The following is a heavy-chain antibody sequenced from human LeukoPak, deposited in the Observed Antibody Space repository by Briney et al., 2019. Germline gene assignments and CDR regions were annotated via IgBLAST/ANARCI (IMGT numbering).Heavy chain of an antibody. CDR3: ARVGDHYHWYLDV. V-gene: IGHV3-53*01. CDR2: LYSGGGT. CDR1: GFSFGSKY. Sequence: PGGSLRLSCEGSGFSFGSKYMNWVRQAPGKGLEWVSILYSGGGTYYADSVKGRFTVSRDSSKNTLYLHMNSLRVEDTAVYYCARVGDHYHWYLDVWGRGTLVTVSS. D-gene: IGHD3-10*01. J-gene: IGHJ2*01.